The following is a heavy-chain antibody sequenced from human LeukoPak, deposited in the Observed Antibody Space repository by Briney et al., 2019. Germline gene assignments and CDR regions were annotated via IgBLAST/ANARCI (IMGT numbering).Heavy chain of an antibody. V-gene: IGHV3-7*03. Sequence: PGGSLRLSCAASGFTFSSYWMSWVRQAPGKGLEGVANIKQDGSEKYYVDSATGRFTISRDNAKNTLYLQMNSLRAEDTAVYYCARRAGAYSHPYDYWGQGTLVTVSS. CDR1: GFTFSSYW. J-gene: IGHJ4*02. D-gene: IGHD4/OR15-4a*01. CDR2: IKQDGSEK. CDR3: ARRAGAYSHPYDY.